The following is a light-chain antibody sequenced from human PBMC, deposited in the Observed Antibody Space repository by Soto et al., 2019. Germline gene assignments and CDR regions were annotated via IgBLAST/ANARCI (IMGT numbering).Light chain of an antibody. CDR3: QHRITWPT. V-gene: IGKV3-11*01. CDR2: DAS. Sequence: EIVLTQSPATLSLSPGERATLSCRASQSVSSNLAWYQQKPGQAPRLLIYDASKRATDIPTRFSGSGFGTDFTLTTTSLEPEDSAVYYCQHRITWPTFGQGTKLEIK. CDR1: QSVSSN. J-gene: IGKJ2*01.